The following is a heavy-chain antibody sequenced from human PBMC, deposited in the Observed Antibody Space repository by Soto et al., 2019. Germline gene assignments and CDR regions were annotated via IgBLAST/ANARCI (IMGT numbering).Heavy chain of an antibody. CDR3: TRRTGTTYAP. D-gene: IGHD1-1*01. J-gene: IGHJ5*02. CDR2: ITSSGFDI. CDR1: GFTFSSSS. Sequence: GGSLRLSCAASGFTFSSSSMSWFRQAPGKGLEWVSSITSSGFDIYYADSVKGRFSISRDNAKNSLYLQMNSLRADDTAVYFCTRRTGTTYAPWGQGTLVTVSS. V-gene: IGHV3-21*06.